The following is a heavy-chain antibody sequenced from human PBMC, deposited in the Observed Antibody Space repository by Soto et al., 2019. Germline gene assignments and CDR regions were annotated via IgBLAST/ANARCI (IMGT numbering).Heavy chain of an antibody. D-gene: IGHD2-15*01. CDR2: IYPGDSDT. Sequence: GESLKISCKGSGYSFTSYWIGWVRQMPGKGLEWMGIIYPGDSDTRYSPSFQGQVTISADKSISTAYLQWSSLKASDTAMYYCARQAPLGYCSGGSCSYYFDYWGQGTLVTVSS. J-gene: IGHJ4*02. CDR1: GYSFTSYW. CDR3: ARQAPLGYCSGGSCSYYFDY. V-gene: IGHV5-51*01.